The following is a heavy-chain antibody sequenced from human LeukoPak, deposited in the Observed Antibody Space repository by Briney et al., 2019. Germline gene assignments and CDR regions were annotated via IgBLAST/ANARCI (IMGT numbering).Heavy chain of an antibody. CDR1: GGSFSGYY. Sequence: PSETLSLTCAVYGGSFSGYYWSWIRQPPGKGLEWIGEINHSGSTNYNPSLKSRVTISVDTSRNQFSLKLSSVTAADTAVYYCATDSSGYYAWGQGTLVTVSS. J-gene: IGHJ5*02. CDR2: INHSGST. CDR3: ATDSSGYYA. V-gene: IGHV4-34*01. D-gene: IGHD3-22*01.